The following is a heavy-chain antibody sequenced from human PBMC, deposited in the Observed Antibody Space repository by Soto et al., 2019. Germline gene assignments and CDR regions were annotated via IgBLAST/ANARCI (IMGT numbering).Heavy chain of an antibody. V-gene: IGHV4-34*01. Sequence: SETLSLTWAVYGGSFIGYYWSGSRQPPWKGLEWIGEINHSGSTNYNPSLKSRVTISVDTSKNQFSLKLSSVTAADTAVYYCARADGYCSGGSYHRHRIAYWGQGTFVIVS. CDR3: ARADGYCSGGSYHRHRIAY. CDR1: GGSFIGYY. D-gene: IGHD2-15*01. J-gene: IGHJ4*02. CDR2: INHSGST.